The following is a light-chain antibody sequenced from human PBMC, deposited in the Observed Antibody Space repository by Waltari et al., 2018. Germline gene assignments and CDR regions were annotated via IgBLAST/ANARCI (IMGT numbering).Light chain of an antibody. CDR3: MIWPNNVWV. CDR2: YKSDSGK. CDR1: SDTHVANYY. V-gene: IGLV5-37*01. Sequence: QPVLTHPPSSSGSPAESASLTCTLSSDTHVANYYIYSYHQKPGRPPRFLLYYKSDSGKAPGSGVPSRFSGSKGASANTGILLMSGLQSEDEADYYCMIWPNNVWVFGGGTRLIVL. J-gene: IGLJ3*02.